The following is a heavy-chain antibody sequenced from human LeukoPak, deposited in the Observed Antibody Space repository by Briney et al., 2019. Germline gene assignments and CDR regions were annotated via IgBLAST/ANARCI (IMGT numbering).Heavy chain of an antibody. Sequence: ASVKVSCKASGYTFTSYGISWVRQAPGQGLEWMGILDPNGGTTNYAQKFQNRVTMTRDTSTSTVYMELSSLKSEDTAIYYCARAYNWNGKFDFWGQGTLVTVST. CDR3: ARAYNWNGKFDF. CDR1: GYTFTSYG. J-gene: IGHJ4*02. D-gene: IGHD1-20*01. V-gene: IGHV1-46*01. CDR2: LDPNGGTT.